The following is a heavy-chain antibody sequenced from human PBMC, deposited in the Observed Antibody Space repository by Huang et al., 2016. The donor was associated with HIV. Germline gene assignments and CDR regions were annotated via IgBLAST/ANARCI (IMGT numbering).Heavy chain of an antibody. V-gene: IGHV4-34*01. D-gene: IGHD6-19*01. CDR2: INHIGKS. Sequence: QVQLRQWGAGLVKPSETLSLTCAVYGGSFSGYYWTWIRQSPGKGVEWIGEINHIGKSNYPPSLNSRVTIAKDTAKNQVALQLTSVSAADTCAYFCAREKAADSAWYGVYYFDYWGEGALVTVTS. CDR1: GGSFSGYY. CDR3: AREKAADSAWYGVYYFDY. J-gene: IGHJ4*02.